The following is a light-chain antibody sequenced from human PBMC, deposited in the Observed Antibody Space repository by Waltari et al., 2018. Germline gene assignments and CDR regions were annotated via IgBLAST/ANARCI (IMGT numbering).Light chain of an antibody. CDR2: VAS. CDR3: QQSYTTAYT. CDR1: QSISTS. Sequence: IQMTQSPSSLSASVGDRVTITCRASQSISTSLNWYQQIPGKAPKLLIYVASTLQSGVPSRVSGSGSGTDFSLTISSLQPEEFATYYCQQSYTTAYTFGQGTKLEIK. V-gene: IGKV1-39*01. J-gene: IGKJ2*01.